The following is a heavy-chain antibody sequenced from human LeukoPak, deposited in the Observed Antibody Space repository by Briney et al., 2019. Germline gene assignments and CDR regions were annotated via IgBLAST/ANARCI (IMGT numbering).Heavy chain of an antibody. CDR2: IKQDGSEK. CDR3: ARDITPYYYMDV. D-gene: IGHD3-10*01. Sequence: GGSLRLSCVVSRFTFSNYWMSWVRQAPGKGLEWVANIKQDGSEKYYVDSVKGRFTISRDNAKNSLYLQMNSLRAEDTAVYYCARDITPYYYMDVWGKGTTVTISS. J-gene: IGHJ6*03. V-gene: IGHV3-7*01. CDR1: RFTFSNYW.